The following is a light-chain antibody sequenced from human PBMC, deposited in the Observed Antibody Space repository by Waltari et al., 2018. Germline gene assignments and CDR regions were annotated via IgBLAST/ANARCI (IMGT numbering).Light chain of an antibody. Sequence: EIVLTQSPGTLSLSPGERATLSCRASQSVSSTYLAWYQQKTGQAPRLLIYGTSSRATGIPARFSGSGSGTDFTLTISSLEPEDFAVYYCQHRDHWPPDATFGPGTKVDV. V-gene: IGKV3D-20*02. CDR1: QSVSSTY. J-gene: IGKJ3*01. CDR2: GTS. CDR3: QHRDHWPPDAT.